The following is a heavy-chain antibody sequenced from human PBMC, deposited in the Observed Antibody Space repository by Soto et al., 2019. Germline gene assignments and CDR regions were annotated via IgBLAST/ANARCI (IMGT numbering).Heavy chain of an antibody. CDR2: ISYDGSNK. Sequence: QVQLVESGGGVVQPGRSLRLSCAASGFTFSSYAMHWVRQAPGKGLEWVAVISYDGSNKYYAESVKGRFTISRDNSKNTLHLQMNSLRAEDTAVYDCAREDSVVVEAANALFDYWCQGTLVTVSS. J-gene: IGHJ4*02. V-gene: IGHV3-30-3*01. D-gene: IGHD2-15*01. CDR1: GFTFSSYA. CDR3: AREDSVVVEAANALFDY.